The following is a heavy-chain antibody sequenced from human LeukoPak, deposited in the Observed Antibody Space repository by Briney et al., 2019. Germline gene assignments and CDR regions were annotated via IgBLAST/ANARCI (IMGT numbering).Heavy chain of an antibody. V-gene: IGHV4-34*01. D-gene: IGHD3-16*01. CDR3: ARGRAHVWKWPTSYFDY. Sequence: SETLSLTCAVYGGSFSGYYWSWIRQPPGKGLEWIGEINHSGSTNYNPSLKSRVTISVDTSKNQFSLKLSSVTAADTAVYYCARGRAHVWKWPTSYFDYWGQGTLVTVSS. CDR2: INHSGST. CDR1: GGSFSGYY. J-gene: IGHJ4*02.